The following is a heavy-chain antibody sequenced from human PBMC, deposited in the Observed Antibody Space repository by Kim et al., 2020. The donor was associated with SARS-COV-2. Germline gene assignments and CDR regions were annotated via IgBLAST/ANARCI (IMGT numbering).Heavy chain of an antibody. CDR1: GYTFTSYA. Sequence: ASVKVSCKASGYTFTSYALIWVRQAPVQGLEWMGWINTDTGNPTYAQGFTGRFVFSLVTSISTAYVQISILKAEDTAVYYCAISGTGYCSSGSCSFDYCG. CDR2: INTDTGNP. J-gene: IGHJ4*03. D-gene: IGHD2-15*01. V-gene: IGHV7-4-1*02. CDR3: AISGTGYCSSGSCSFDY.